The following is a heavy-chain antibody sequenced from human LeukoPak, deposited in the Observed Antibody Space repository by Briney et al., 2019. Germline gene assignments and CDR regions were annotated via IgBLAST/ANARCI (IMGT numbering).Heavy chain of an antibody. CDR1: GGSINSYY. Sequence: PSETLSLTCTVSGGSINSYYWSWIRQPPGKGLEYIGYIYYSGSTDYNPSLKSRVTISVDTSKNQFSLKLSSVTAADTAVYYCARYGSGSYSFGMDVWGQGTTVTVSS. J-gene: IGHJ6*02. D-gene: IGHD3-10*01. V-gene: IGHV4-59*08. CDR2: IYYSGST. CDR3: ARYGSGSYSFGMDV.